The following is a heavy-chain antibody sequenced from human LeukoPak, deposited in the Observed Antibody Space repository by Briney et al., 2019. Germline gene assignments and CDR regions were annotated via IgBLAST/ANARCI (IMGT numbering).Heavy chain of an antibody. CDR2: IRYDGSNK. Sequence: PGGFLRLSCAASGFTFSSYGMHSVRQAPGKGLEWVTFIRYDGSNKYYADSVKGRFTISRDNSKNTLYLRMNSLRAEDTAVYYCAGLGITMIGGVWGKGTTVTISS. V-gene: IGHV3-30*02. CDR1: GFTFSSYG. D-gene: IGHD3-10*02. J-gene: IGHJ6*04. CDR3: AGLGITMIGGV.